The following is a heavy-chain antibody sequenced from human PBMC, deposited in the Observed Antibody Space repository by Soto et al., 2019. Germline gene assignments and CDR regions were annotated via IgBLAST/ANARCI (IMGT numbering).Heavy chain of an antibody. CDR1: GFTFSSYG. V-gene: IGHV3-30*18. CDR2: ISYDGSNK. CDR3: AKDSPYYYESSGYYGPFDY. Sequence: GGSLRLSCAASGFTFSSYGIHWVRQAPGKGLEWVALISYDGSNKYYADSVKGRFTISRDNSKNTLYLQMNSLRAEDTAMYYCAKDSPYYYESSGYYGPFDYWGQGTLVAVSS. D-gene: IGHD3-22*01. J-gene: IGHJ4*02.